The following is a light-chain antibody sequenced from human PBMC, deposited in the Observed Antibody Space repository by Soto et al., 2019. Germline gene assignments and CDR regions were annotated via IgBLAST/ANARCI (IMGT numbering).Light chain of an antibody. V-gene: IGLV4-69*01. J-gene: IGLJ2*01. CDR3: QTWGSGTVV. CDR1: SGHSSYA. CDR2: LNSDGSH. Sequence: QLVLTQSPSASASLGASVNLTCTLSSGHSSYAIAWHQQQPEKGPRYLMKLNSDGSHSKGDGIPDRFSGSSSGAERYLTISSPQSEDESDYYCQTWGSGTVVFGGGTKLTVL.